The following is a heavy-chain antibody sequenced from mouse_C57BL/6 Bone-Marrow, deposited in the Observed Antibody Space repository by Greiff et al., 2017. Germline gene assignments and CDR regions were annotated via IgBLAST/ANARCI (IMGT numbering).Heavy chain of an antibody. CDR3: TRHYDYPMDY. V-gene: IGHV1-64*01. CDR2: ILPNSGSP. D-gene: IGHD2-4*01. J-gene: IGHJ4*01. CDR1: GYTFTSYW. Sequence: QVQLQQPGAELVKPGASVKLSCKASGYTFTSYWMHWVKQRPGQGLEWIGMILPNSGSPNYNEKFKSKATLTVDKPTSKAYMQLSSLTSDYSSVYFCTRHYDYPMDYWGQGTSVTVSS.